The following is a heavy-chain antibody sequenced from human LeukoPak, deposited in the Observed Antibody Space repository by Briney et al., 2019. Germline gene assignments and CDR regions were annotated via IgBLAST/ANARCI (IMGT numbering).Heavy chain of an antibody. CDR1: GCTFSDYD. CDR3: ARVAKERVGGVYYFDY. Sequence: GGSLRLSCAASGCTFSDYDMHWVRQATGKGLEWVSSIGTAGDTYYTGSVKGRSTISRENAKNSLYLQMNSLRAGDTAVYYCARVAKERVGGVYYFDYWGQGTLVTVSS. CDR2: IGTAGDT. V-gene: IGHV3-13*01. J-gene: IGHJ4*02. D-gene: IGHD1-1*01.